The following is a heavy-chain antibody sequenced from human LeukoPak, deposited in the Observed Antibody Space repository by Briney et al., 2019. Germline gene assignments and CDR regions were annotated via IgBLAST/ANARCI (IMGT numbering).Heavy chain of an antibody. J-gene: IGHJ6*02. CDR3: ARVGSVAWFGELLFPVNYYYYGMDV. Sequence: ASVKVSCKASGYTFTSHAMHWVRQAPGQRLEWMGWINAGNGNTKYSQKSQGRVTITRDTSASTAYMELSSLRSEDTAGYYCARVGSVAWFGELLFPVNYYYYGMDVWGQGTTVTVSS. V-gene: IGHV1-3*01. CDR2: INAGNGNT. D-gene: IGHD3-10*01. CDR1: GYTFTSHA.